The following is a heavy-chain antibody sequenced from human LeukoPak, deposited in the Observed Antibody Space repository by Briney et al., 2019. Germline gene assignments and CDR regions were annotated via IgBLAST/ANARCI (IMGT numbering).Heavy chain of an antibody. CDR2: IYHSGST. J-gene: IGHJ4*02. V-gene: IGHV4-4*02. CDR3: ARDLSQDSSGSYDDY. CDR1: GGSISSSNW. D-gene: IGHD3-22*01. Sequence: SETLSLTCTVSGGSISSSNWWSWVRQPPGKGLEWIGEIYHSGSTNYNPSLKSRVTISVDKSKNQFSLKLSSVTAADTAVYYCARDLSQDSSGSYDDYWGREPWSPSPQ.